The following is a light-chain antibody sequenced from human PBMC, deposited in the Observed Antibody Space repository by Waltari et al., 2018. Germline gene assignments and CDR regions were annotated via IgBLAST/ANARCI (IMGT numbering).Light chain of an antibody. CDR1: SSDVGAYNY. J-gene: IGLJ2*01. CDR3: ISYTTSDTMI. Sequence: QSALTQPASVSGSPGQSITISCTGTSSDVGAYNYVSWYQQHPGKVPKLIIYDVSPRPAGVSFRFSGSKSDNTASLTSSGLQAEDEADYYCISYTTSDTMIFGGGTKLTVL. V-gene: IGLV2-14*03. CDR2: DVS.